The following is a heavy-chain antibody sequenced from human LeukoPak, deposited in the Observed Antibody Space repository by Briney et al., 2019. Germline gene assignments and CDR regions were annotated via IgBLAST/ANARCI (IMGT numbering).Heavy chain of an antibody. J-gene: IGHJ4*02. CDR1: GGSFSGYY. D-gene: IGHD4-17*01. CDR3: ARVAEADYGDYYFDY. V-gene: IGHV4-34*01. Sequence: PSETLSLTCAVYGGSFSGYYWSWIRQPPGKGLEWIGEINHSGSTSYNPSLKSRVTISVDTSKNQFSLKLSSVTAADTAVYYCARVAEADYGDYYFDYWGQGTLVTVSS. CDR2: INHSGST.